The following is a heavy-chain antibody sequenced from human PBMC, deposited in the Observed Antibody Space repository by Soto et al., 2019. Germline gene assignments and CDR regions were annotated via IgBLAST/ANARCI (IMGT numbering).Heavy chain of an antibody. CDR1: GFTFSSYA. J-gene: IGHJ3*02. D-gene: IGHD3-10*01. Sequence: EVQLLESGGGLVQPGGSRRLSCAASGFTFSSYAMSWVRQAPGKGLEWVSAISGSGGSTYYADSVKGRFTISRDNSKNTLYLQMNSLRAEDTAVYCCAKREVLAGGAFDIWGQGTMVTISS. V-gene: IGHV3-23*01. CDR3: AKREVLAGGAFDI. CDR2: ISGSGGST.